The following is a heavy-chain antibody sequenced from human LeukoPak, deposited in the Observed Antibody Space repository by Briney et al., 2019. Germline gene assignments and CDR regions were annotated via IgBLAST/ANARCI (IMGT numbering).Heavy chain of an antibody. CDR2: TRNKANGYTT. Sequence: GGSLRLSCAVSGFTFSDHYMDWVRQAPGKGLEWVGRTRNKANGYTTICAASVKGRFTVSRDESKNSLYLQMNSLRTEDTAVYYCARGFRSFDSWGQGTLVTVSS. CDR3: ARGFRSFDS. V-gene: IGHV3-72*01. D-gene: IGHD1-14*01. J-gene: IGHJ4*02. CDR1: GFTFSDHY.